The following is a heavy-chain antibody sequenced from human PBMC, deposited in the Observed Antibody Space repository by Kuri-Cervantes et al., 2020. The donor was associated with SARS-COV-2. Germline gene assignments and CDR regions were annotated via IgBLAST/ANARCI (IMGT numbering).Heavy chain of an antibody. V-gene: IGHV3-7*03. CDR1: EFTLSSYE. CDR2: IKQDGSEK. J-gene: IGHJ4*02. Sequence: GESLKISCAPSEFTLSSYEMNWVRQAPGKGLEWVANIKQDGSEKYYVDSVKGRFTISRDNSQNTLYLQMNSLRAEDTAVYYCARGWEPQDYWGQGTLVTVSS. D-gene: IGHD1-26*01. CDR3: ARGWEPQDY.